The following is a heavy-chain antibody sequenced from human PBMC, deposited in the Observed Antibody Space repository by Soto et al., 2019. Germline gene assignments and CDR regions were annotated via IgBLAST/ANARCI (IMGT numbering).Heavy chain of an antibody. D-gene: IGHD2-21*02. CDR1: GYTFTSYS. Sequence: SVKVSCKASGYTFTSYSMHWVRQAPGQRLEWMGWINAGNGNTKYSQKFQGRVTMTRDTSASTAYMELSSLRSDDTAVYYCAWQYGGNSLDTDYYYGMDVWGQGTTVTVSS. J-gene: IGHJ6*02. V-gene: IGHV1-3*01. CDR3: AWQYGGNSLDTDYYYGMDV. CDR2: INAGNGNT.